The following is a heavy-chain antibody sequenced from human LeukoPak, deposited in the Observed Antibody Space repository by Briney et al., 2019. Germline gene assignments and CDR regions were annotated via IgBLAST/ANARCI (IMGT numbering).Heavy chain of an antibody. D-gene: IGHD4-17*01. CDR1: GFSFSNYA. Sequence: PPGGSLRLSCAASGFSFSNYAMHWVRQAPGKGLEWLAVITSDGLNQHYPDSVKGRHPNSRDKYIKTLFQQMNSLGTDDTAVYYSAIDGPYFGDYPYDVDYWGQGTLATVSS. CDR3: AIDGPYFGDYPYDVDY. J-gene: IGHJ4*02. V-gene: IGHV3-30*04. CDR2: ITSDGLNQ.